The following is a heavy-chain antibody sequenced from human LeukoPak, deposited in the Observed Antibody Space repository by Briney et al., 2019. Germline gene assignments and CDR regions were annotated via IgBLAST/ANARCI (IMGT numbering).Heavy chain of an antibody. CDR1: GFTFSSYW. D-gene: IGHD3-16*02. J-gene: IGHJ4*02. CDR2: IKQDGSEQ. CDR3: AREGAYVWGSYRYPSFDY. Sequence: TGGSLRLSCAASGFTFSSYWMSWVRQAPGKGLEWVANIKQDGSEQYYVDSVKGRFTISRDNAKNSLYLQMNSLRAEDTAVYYCAREGAYVWGSYRYPSFDYWGQGTLVTVSS. V-gene: IGHV3-7*01.